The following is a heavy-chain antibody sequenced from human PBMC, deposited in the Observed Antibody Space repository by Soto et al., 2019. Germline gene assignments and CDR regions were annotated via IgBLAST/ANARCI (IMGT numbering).Heavy chain of an antibody. CDR1: GYTFTGYH. V-gene: IGHV1-2*04. J-gene: IGHJ6*03. CDR3: ARGRGYYGSGSYYNDPYYYYYMDV. D-gene: IGHD3-10*01. CDR2: INPNSGGT. Sequence: ASVKVSCKASGYTFTGYHMHWVRQAPGQGLEWMGWINPNSGGTNYAQKFQGWVTMTRDTSISTAYMELSRLRSDDTAVYYCARGRGYYGSGSYYNDPYYYYYMDVWGKGTTVTVSS.